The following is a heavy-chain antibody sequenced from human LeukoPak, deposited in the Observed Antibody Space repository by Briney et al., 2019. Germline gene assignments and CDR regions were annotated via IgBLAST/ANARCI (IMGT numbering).Heavy chain of an antibody. CDR1: GGTFSSYA. D-gene: IGHD3-10*02. CDR3: ARDVHDYGDY. CDR2: IIPILGIA. V-gene: IGHV1-69*04. Sequence: SVKVSCKASGGTFSSYAISWVRQAPGQGLEWMGRIIPILGIANYAQKFQGRVTITADKSTSTAYMELSSLRSEDAAVYYCARDVHDYGDYWGQGTLVTVSS. J-gene: IGHJ4*02.